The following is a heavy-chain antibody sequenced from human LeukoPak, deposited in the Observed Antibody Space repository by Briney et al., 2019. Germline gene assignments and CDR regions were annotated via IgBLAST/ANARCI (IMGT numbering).Heavy chain of an antibody. CDR1: GFNYSSYT. CDR3: ARGAEYSYGDYGGY. CDR2: ISASRGIT. D-gene: IGHD4-17*01. Sequence: GGSLRLSCAASGFNYSSYTMNWVRQAPGMGLEWLSYISASRGITYYADSVKGRFTISRDNAKNSLYLQMNSLRAEDTAVYYCARGAEYSYGDYGGYWGQGTLVTVSS. V-gene: IGHV3-48*01. J-gene: IGHJ4*02.